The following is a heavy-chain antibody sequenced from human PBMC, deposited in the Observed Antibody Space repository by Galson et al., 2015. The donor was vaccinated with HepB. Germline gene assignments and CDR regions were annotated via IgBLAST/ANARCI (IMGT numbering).Heavy chain of an antibody. CDR1: GFTFSGSA. J-gene: IGHJ4*02. V-gene: IGHV3-73*01. CDR2: IRSKASSQAT. D-gene: IGHD6-13*01. Sequence: SLRLSCAASGFTFSGSAIHWVRQASGKGLEWVGRIRSKASSQATAYTASLKGRFTISRDDSKNTAYLHMNSLKTEDTAVYYCARLEDLSGYSSRWGQGTLVTVSS. CDR3: ARLEDLSGYSSR.